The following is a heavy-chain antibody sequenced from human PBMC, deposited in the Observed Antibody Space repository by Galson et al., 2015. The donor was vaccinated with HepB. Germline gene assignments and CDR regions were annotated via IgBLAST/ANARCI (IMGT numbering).Heavy chain of an antibody. Sequence: SLRLSCAASGFTFSSHGMHWARQAPGKGLEWVAVISYDGSNKYYADSVRGRFTISRDISKNTLYLQMNSLRAEYTAVYYCAKDLYCRSTTCYPYWGQGTLVTGSS. J-gene: IGHJ4*02. CDR3: AKDLYCRSTTCYPY. V-gene: IGHV3-30*18. CDR1: GFTFSSHG. D-gene: IGHD2-2*01. CDR2: ISYDGSNK.